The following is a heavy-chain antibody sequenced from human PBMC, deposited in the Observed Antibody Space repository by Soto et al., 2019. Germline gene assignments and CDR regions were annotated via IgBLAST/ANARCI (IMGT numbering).Heavy chain of an antibody. CDR2: INHSGST. Sequence: SEPLSLTCAVYGGSFSGYYWSWIRQPPGKGLEWIGEINHSGSTNYNPSLKSRVTISVDTSKNQFSLKLSAVTAADTAVYYCARGGLLTGTSSPPDYWGQGTLVTVSS. J-gene: IGHJ4*02. D-gene: IGHD1-7*01. CDR1: GGSFSGYY. V-gene: IGHV4-34*01. CDR3: ARGGLLTGTSSPPDY.